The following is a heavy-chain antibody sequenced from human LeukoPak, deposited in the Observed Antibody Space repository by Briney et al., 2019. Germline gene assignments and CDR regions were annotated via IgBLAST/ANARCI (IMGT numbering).Heavy chain of an antibody. Sequence: GASVKVSCKASGYTFTSYGISWVRQAPGQGLEWMGGIIPIFGTANYAQKFQGRVTITTDESTSTAYMELSSLRSEDTAVYYCASSKPGRIAAAGYDYWGQGTLVTVSS. J-gene: IGHJ4*02. D-gene: IGHD6-13*01. CDR1: GYTFTSYG. CDR3: ASSKPGRIAAAGYDY. CDR2: IIPIFGTA. V-gene: IGHV1-69*05.